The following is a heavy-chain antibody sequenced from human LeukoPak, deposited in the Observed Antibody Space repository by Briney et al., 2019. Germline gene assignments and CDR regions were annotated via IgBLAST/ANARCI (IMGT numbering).Heavy chain of an antibody. CDR1: GGSISSYY. Sequence: SETLSLTCTVSGGSISSYYWSWIRQPPGKGLEWIGYIYYSGSTNYNPSLKSRVTISVDTSKNQFSLKLSSVTAADTAVYYCARARYYDSSGYVPDYYGMDVWGQGTTVTVSS. D-gene: IGHD3-22*01. J-gene: IGHJ6*02. CDR3: ARARYYDSSGYVPDYYGMDV. CDR2: IYYSGST. V-gene: IGHV4-59*12.